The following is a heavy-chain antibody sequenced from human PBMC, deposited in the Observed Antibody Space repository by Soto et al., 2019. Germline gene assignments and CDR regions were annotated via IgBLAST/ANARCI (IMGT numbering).Heavy chain of an antibody. D-gene: IGHD4-17*01. V-gene: IGHV3-33*01. CDR1: GFTFSRHG. CDR2: ILNDASGH. Sequence: QVQLVESGGGVVQPGTSLRLSCAASGFTFSRHGMHWVRQTPGKGLEWLAVILNDASGHWYADSVKGRFTISRDNCENTLYLQMNGLRLEDTAMYYCARDDDYPGNGFDYVGQGTLVTVSS. J-gene: IGHJ4*02. CDR3: ARDDDYPGNGFDY.